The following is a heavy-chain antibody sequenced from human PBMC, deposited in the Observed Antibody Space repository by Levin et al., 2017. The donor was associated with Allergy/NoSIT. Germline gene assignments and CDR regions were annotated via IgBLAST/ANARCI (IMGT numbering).Heavy chain of an antibody. V-gene: IGHV1-46*01. CDR1: GYTFTSYY. J-gene: IGHJ6*02. CDR3: AREGYCSGGSCRYGMDV. Sequence: ASVKVSCKASGYTFTSYYMHWVRQAPGQGLEWMGIINPSGGSTSYAQKFQGRVTMTRDTSTSTVYMELSSLRSEDTAVYYCAREGYCSGGSCRYGMDVWGQGTTVTVSS. CDR2: INPSGGST. D-gene: IGHD2-15*01.